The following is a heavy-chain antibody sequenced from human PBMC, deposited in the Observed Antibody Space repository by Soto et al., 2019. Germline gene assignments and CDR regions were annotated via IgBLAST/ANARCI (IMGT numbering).Heavy chain of an antibody. V-gene: IGHV4-34*01. Sequence: QVQLQQWGAGLLKPSETLSLTCAVYGGSFSGYYWSWIRQPPGKGLEWIGEINHSGSTNYNPSLKSRVTISVDTSKNQFSLKLSSVTAADTAVYYCARARKRWLQLDAFDIWGQGTMVTVSS. CDR1: GGSFSGYY. CDR2: INHSGST. CDR3: ARARKRWLQLDAFDI. J-gene: IGHJ3*02. D-gene: IGHD5-12*01.